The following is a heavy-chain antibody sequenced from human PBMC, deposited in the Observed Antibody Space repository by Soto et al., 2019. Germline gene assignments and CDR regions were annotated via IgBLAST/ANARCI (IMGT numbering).Heavy chain of an antibody. J-gene: IGHJ5*02. CDR2: TSHGGST. V-gene: IGHV4-34*01. CDR3: ARHSYYSNPLRFDP. D-gene: IGHD4-4*01. CDR1: GGSFSAFY. Sequence: SETLSLTCAVSGGSFSAFYWTWIRQPPGKGLEWIGETSHGGSTNYNPSLKSRVTMSVDTSKNQFSLRLSSVTAAETAVYYCARHSYYSNPLRFDPWGQGTLVTVSS.